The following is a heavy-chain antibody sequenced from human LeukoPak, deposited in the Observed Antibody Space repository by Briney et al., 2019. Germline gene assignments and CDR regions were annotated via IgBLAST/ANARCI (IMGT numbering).Heavy chain of an antibody. CDR3: ARASTTIWFGELLPDY. Sequence: GASVKVSCKASGYTFTSYDINWVRQATGQGLEWMGWMNPNSGNTGYAQKFQGRVTITRNTSISTAYMELSSLRSEDTAVYYCARASTTIWFGELLPDYWGQGTLVTVSS. J-gene: IGHJ4*02. CDR2: MNPNSGNT. CDR1: GYTFTSYD. V-gene: IGHV1-8*03. D-gene: IGHD3-10*01.